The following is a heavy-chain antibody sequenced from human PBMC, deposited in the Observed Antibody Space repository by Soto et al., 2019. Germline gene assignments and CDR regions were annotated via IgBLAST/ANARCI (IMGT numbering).Heavy chain of an antibody. J-gene: IGHJ6*02. V-gene: IGHV1-69*01. D-gene: IGHD3-3*01. Sequence: QVQLVQSGAEVKKPGSSVKVSCKASGGTFSSYAISWVRQAPGQGLECMGGIIPIFGTANYAQKVQGRVPINADESTSTAYLELSRLSSEDTAVYYCARSSNYDFWSGYRHYLYYAMEVRGQGTTVTGFS. CDR1: GGTFSSYA. CDR2: IIPIFGTA. CDR3: ARSSNYDFWSGYRHYLYYAMEV.